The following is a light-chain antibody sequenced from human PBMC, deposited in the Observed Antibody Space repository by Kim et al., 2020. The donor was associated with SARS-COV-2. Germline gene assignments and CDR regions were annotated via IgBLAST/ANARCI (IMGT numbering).Light chain of an antibody. CDR1: QSISTN. CDR3: QQYDNWPPLT. J-gene: IGKJ2*01. V-gene: IGKV3-15*01. CDR2: GAS. Sequence: VSPVESAPLSCRASQSISTNLAWYQQKPGQAPRLLIYGASTRATDIPARFSGSGSGTEFTLTISSLQSEDFAVYYCQQYDNWPPLTFGQGTKLEI.